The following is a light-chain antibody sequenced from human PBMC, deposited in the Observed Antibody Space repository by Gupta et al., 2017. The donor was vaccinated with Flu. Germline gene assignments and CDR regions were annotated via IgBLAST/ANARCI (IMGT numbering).Light chain of an antibody. CDR1: KVGYKN. CDR3: HTWHSSTGV. Sequence: TCSGDKVGYKNVCWYQQKPGQSPVLVIYQDNNRPSGIPVRFSGSNSGNTATLTISGTQPIDEADYYCHTWHSSTGVFGTGTKVTVL. V-gene: IGLV3-1*01. J-gene: IGLJ1*01. CDR2: QDN.